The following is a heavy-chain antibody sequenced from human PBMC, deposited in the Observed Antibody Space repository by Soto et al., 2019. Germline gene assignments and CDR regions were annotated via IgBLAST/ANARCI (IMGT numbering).Heavy chain of an antibody. D-gene: IGHD2-15*01. CDR1: GPTFNRYW. V-gene: IGHV3-74*01. J-gene: IGHJ5*02. CDR2: INTDGSNT. Sequence: HPVGSLRLSCAASGPTFNRYWMHWVRHAPGKGLVWVSHINTDGSNTNYADSVKGRFTISRDNAKSTLFLQMNSLRDEDTAVYYCAREFCSGGNCYTYYFDPWGQGIPVTVSS. CDR3: AREFCSGGNCYTYYFDP.